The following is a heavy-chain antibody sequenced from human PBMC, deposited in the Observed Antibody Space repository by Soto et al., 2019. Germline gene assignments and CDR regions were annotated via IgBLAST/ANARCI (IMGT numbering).Heavy chain of an antibody. CDR3: AKDKGVFNWATSYFDY. V-gene: IGHV3-30*04. Sequence: HPGGSLRLSCAASGFTFSSYAMHWVRQAPGKGLEWVALTSYDGNNEYYTDSVKGRFTISRDNSKNTLFLQMNSPRPEDTAVYYCAKDKGVFNWATSYFDYWGQGALVTVSS. D-gene: IGHD1-1*01. CDR2: TSYDGNNE. J-gene: IGHJ4*02. CDR1: GFTFSSYA.